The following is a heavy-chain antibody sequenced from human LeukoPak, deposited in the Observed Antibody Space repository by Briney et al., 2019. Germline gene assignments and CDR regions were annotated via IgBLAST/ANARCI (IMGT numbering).Heavy chain of an antibody. V-gene: IGHV3-33*01. CDR3: ARVNGPRTWYYYYGMDV. J-gene: IGHJ6*02. CDR1: GFTFSSYG. CDR2: IWYDGSDK. D-gene: IGHD1-14*01. Sequence: GGSLRLSCAASGFTFSSYGMHWVRQAPGKGLEWVAVIWYDGSDKYYADSVKGRFTISRDNSNNTLHLQMNSLRAEDTAVYYCARVNGPRTWYYYYGMDVWGQGTTVTVSS.